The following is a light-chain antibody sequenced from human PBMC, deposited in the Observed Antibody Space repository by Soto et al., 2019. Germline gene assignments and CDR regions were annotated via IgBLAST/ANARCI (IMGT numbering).Light chain of an antibody. Sequence: EVMLTQSPGTLSLSPGERATLSCRASQSIFSNYLAWYQQKSGQAPRLLIYGASNRATGIPDRFSGSGSGTDFSLTISRLEPEDFAAYYCQQYGTSPRTFGQGLKVEFK. CDR1: QSIFSNY. CDR2: GAS. CDR3: QQYGTSPRT. V-gene: IGKV3-20*01. J-gene: IGKJ1*01.